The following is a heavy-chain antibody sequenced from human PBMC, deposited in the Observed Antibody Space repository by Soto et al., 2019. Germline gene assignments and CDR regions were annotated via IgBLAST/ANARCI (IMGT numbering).Heavy chain of an antibody. D-gene: IGHD1-26*01. CDR1: GGSIRSNNW. Sequence: QVQLQESGPGLVKPSGTLSLTCAVSGGSIRSNNWWSWVRQPPGKGLEWIGEIFHGGSTYYNPSLKTRVTMSVDKSENQFSLKLSSVTAADTAVYFCARVYSGSYSDSWGQGTLVTVSS. CDR2: IFHGGST. CDR3: ARVYSGSYSDS. J-gene: IGHJ4*02. V-gene: IGHV4-4*02.